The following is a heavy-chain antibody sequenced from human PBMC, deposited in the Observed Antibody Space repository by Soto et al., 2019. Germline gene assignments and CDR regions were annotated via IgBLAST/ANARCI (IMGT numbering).Heavy chain of an antibody. D-gene: IGHD5-12*01. Sequence: PGGSLRLSCAASGFTFSRFWMHWVRQAPGKGLVWVSPISSDGSRTTYADSVKGRFTISRDNAKNTLYLQMNSLRAEDTAVYYCARGGYDCYYYYPMDVWGQGTTVTVSS. V-gene: IGHV3-74*03. CDR1: GFTFSRFW. CDR3: ARGGYDCYYYYPMDV. CDR2: ISSDGSRT. J-gene: IGHJ6*02.